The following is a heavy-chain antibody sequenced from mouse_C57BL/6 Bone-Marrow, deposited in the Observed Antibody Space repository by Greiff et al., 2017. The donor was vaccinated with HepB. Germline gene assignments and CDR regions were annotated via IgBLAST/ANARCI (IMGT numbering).Heavy chain of an antibody. CDR2: IWSGGST. CDR1: GFSLTSYG. Sequence: VQLQQSGPGLVQPSQSLSITCTVSGFSLTSYGVHWVRQSPGKGLEWLGVIWSGGSTDYNAAFISSLSISKDNSKSQVFFKMNSLQADDTAIYYCARNCYYGSSYDYFDYWGQGTTLTVSS. J-gene: IGHJ2*01. D-gene: IGHD1-1*01. V-gene: IGHV2-2*01. CDR3: ARNCYYGSSYDYFDY.